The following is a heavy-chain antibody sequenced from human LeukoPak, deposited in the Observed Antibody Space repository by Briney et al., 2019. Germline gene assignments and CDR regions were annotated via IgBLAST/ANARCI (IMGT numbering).Heavy chain of an antibody. V-gene: IGHV5-51*01. CDR3: ARLGGYCSSTSCYDGYFDY. CDR1: GYSFTSYW. CDR2: IYPGDSDT. D-gene: IGHD2-2*01. Sequence: GESLKISCKGSGYSFTSYWIGWVRRMPGKGLEWMGIIYPGDSDTRYSPSFQGQVTISADKSISTAYLQWSSLKASDTAMYYCARLGGYCSSTSCYDGYFDYWGQGTLVTVSS. J-gene: IGHJ4*02.